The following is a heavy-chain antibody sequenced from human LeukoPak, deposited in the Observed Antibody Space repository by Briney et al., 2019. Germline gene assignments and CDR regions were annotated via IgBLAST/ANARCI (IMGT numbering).Heavy chain of an antibody. J-gene: IGHJ5*02. CDR1: GYSFTSYW. CDR3: ARGDIVVLPAGGSYNWFDA. CDR2: IYPSDSDA. Sequence: AESLKISCKGAGYSFTSYWIGWVRQMPAKGLEWMGIIYPSDSDARYSPSFQGQVTISADTSISTAYLQLSSVKASDTAMYYCARGDIVVLPAGGSYNWFDAWGQGTPVTVSP. D-gene: IGHD2-2*01. V-gene: IGHV5-51*01.